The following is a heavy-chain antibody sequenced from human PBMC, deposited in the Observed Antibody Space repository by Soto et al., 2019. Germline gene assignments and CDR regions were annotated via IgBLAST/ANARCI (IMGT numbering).Heavy chain of an antibody. J-gene: IGHJ5*02. Sequence: QVQLVQSGAEVKKPGSSVKVSCKASGGTFSSYAISWVRQAPGQGLEWMGGIIPIFGTSNFAQKFQGRVTITADESTGTANMELSSLRSEDTAVYYCARDVERGYYGSGSYTRFDPWGQGTLVTVSS. CDR3: ARDVERGYYGSGSYTRFDP. D-gene: IGHD3-10*01. CDR2: IIPIFGTS. CDR1: GGTFSSYA. V-gene: IGHV1-69*01.